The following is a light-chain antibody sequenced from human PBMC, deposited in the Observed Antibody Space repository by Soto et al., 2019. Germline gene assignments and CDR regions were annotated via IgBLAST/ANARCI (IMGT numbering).Light chain of an antibody. V-gene: IGLV1-51*01. Sequence: QSVLTQPPSVSAAPGQKVTISCSGSSSNIGNNYVSWYQQLPGTAPKLLIYDNNKRPSGIPDRFSGSKSGTSATLGITGLQAEDEADYYCQSYDSSLSVRGVVFGGGTKLTVL. CDR2: DNN. J-gene: IGLJ2*01. CDR3: QSYDSSLSVRGVV. CDR1: SSNIGNNY.